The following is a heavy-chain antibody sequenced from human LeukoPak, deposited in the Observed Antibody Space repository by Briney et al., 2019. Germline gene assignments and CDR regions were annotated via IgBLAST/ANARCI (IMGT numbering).Heavy chain of an antibody. J-gene: IGHJ5*02. D-gene: IGHD6-19*01. Sequence: GGSLRLSCAASRFTFSSYSMQWVRQAPGKGLEWVAFIRYDGSNKYYADSVKGRFTISRDNSKNTLYLQMNSLRAEDTAVYYCARGDSGWTDWFDPWGQGTLVTVSS. CDR1: RFTFSSYS. CDR2: IRYDGSNK. CDR3: ARGDSGWTDWFDP. V-gene: IGHV3-30*02.